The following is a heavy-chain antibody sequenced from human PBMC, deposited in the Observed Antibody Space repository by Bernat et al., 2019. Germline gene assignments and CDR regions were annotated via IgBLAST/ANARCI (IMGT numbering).Heavy chain of an antibody. CDR3: ARDQRDTNAWYLYYYYGMDV. V-gene: IGHV3-30-3*01. CDR1: GFTFSRYT. Sequence: QVQLVESGGGVVQPGRSLRLSCAASGFTFSRYTIHWVRQAPGKGLEWVAVISYDGTNKYYADSVKGRFTISRDNSKNSLYLHMSSLRGEDTAVYYCARDQRDTNAWYLYYYYGMDVWDQGTPVTVSS. J-gene: IGHJ6*02. D-gene: IGHD6-19*01. CDR2: ISYDGTNK.